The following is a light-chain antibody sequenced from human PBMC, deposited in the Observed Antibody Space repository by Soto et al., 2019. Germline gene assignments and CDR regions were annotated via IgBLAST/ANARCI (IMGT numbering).Light chain of an antibody. J-gene: IGLJ1*01. Sequence: QLVLTQSSSASASLGSSVKLTCTLSSGHSTYTIAWHQQQPGKAPRYLMKVERSGSYNKGSGVPDRFSGSSSGTDRYLTISNLQIEDEADYYCETWDSQGVFGTGTKLTVL. CDR1: SGHSTYT. CDR2: VERSGSY. CDR3: ETWDSQGV. V-gene: IGLV4-60*02.